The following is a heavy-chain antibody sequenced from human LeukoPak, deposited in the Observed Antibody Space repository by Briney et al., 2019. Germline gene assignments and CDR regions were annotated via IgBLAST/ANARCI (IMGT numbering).Heavy chain of an antibody. J-gene: IGHJ4*02. CDR1: GGSISSYY. CDR2: IYYSGST. D-gene: IGHD3-10*01. V-gene: IGHV4-59*08. CDR3: ARLTMVRGVIIGPLFDY. Sequence: SETLSLTGTGSGGSISSYYWSWIRQRPGKGLEWIGYIYYSGSTNYNPSLKSRVTISVDTSKNQFSLKLSSVTAADTAVYYCARLTMVRGVIIGPLFDYWGQGTLVTVSS.